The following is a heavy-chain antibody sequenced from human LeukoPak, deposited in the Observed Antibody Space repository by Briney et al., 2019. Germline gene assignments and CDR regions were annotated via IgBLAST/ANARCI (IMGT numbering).Heavy chain of an antibody. CDR1: GGTFSRYA. CDR2: IIPIFGTA. Sequence: ASVKVPCKASGGTFSRYAISWVRQAPGQGLEWMGGIIPIFGTANYAQKFQGRVTITADESTSTAYMELSSLRSEDTAVYYCARGGQWLRFDYWGQGSLVTVSS. J-gene: IGHJ4*02. CDR3: ARGGQWLRFDY. V-gene: IGHV1-69*13. D-gene: IGHD6-19*01.